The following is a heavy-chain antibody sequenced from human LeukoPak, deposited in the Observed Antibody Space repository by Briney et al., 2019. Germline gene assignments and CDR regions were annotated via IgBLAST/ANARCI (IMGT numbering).Heavy chain of an antibody. CDR1: GGSFSGYY. CDR2: INHSGST. D-gene: IGHD2-15*01. J-gene: IGHJ4*02. CDR3: ARGPRSSRFDY. V-gene: IGHV4-34*01. Sequence: SETVSLTCAVYGGSFSGYYWSWIRQPPGKGLEWIGEINHSGSTNYNPSLKSRVTISVDTSKNQFSLKLSSVTAADTAVYYCARGPRSSRFDYWGQGTLVTVSS.